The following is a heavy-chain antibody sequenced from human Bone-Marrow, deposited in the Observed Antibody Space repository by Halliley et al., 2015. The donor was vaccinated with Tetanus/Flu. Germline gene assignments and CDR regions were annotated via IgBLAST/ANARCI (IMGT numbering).Heavy chain of an antibody. CDR1: GSDFSSRW. J-gene: IGHJ6*02. CDR3: ARPRVDCTGGSCTTYFYYGMDA. Sequence: VQLVQSGAEVKKPGESLQISCKDSGSDFSSRWIAWVRQMPGKGLDWMGIIFVGDSDTKYSPPFEGQVTMSVDKSIRVAYLQWSSLKASDTATYYCARPRVDCTGGSCTTYFYYGMDAWGQGTTVTVSS. CDR2: IFVGDSDT. D-gene: IGHD2-8*02. V-gene: IGHV5-51*01.